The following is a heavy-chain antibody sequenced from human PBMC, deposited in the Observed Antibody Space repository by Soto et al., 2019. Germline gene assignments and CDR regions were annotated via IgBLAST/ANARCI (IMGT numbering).Heavy chain of an antibody. Sequence: HGESLKISCKGSGYSFAGYWITWVRQKPGKGLEWMGRIDPSDSQTYYSPSFRGHVTISVTKSITTAFLQWSSLRASDTAMYYCARQIYDSDTGPNFQYYFDSWGQGTPVTVFS. CDR2: IDPSDSQT. D-gene: IGHD3-22*01. V-gene: IGHV5-10-1*01. J-gene: IGHJ4*02. CDR1: GYSFAGYW. CDR3: ARQIYDSDTGPNFQYYFDS.